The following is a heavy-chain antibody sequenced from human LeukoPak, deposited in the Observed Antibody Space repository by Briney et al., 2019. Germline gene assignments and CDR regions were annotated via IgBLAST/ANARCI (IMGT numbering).Heavy chain of an antibody. J-gene: IGHJ6*02. CDR2: ISSSSTI. CDR3: ARDAVLRYFDWSGTYYYGMDV. V-gene: IGHV3-48*01. CDR1: GFTFSSYS. D-gene: IGHD3-9*01. Sequence: GGSPRLSCAASGFTFSSYSMNWVRQAPGKGLEWVSYISSSSTIYYADSVKGRFTISRDNAKNSLYLQMNSLRAEDTAVYYCARDAVLRYFDWSGTYYYGMDVWGQGTTVTVSS.